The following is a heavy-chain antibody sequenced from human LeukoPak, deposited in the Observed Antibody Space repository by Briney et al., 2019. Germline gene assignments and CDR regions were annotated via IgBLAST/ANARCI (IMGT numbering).Heavy chain of an antibody. J-gene: IGHJ1*01. D-gene: IGHD6-6*01. V-gene: IGHV4-59*01. CDR2: IYHSGST. CDR3: ARGGAARLHFQN. Sequence: PSETLSLTCTVSGGSISTYYWNWIRQPPGKGLEWIGYIYHSGSTNYNPSLQSRVTISVDTSKNQFSLNLNSVTAADTAVYYCARGGAARLHFQNWGQGALVTVSS. CDR1: GGSISTYY.